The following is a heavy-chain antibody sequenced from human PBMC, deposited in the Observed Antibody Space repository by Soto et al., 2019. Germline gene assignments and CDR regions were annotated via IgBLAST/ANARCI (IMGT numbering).Heavy chain of an antibody. V-gene: IGHV1-18*01. D-gene: IGHD3-22*01. CDR2: ISAYNGNT. CDR1: GYAFTIYG. Sequence: VSVKVSCKASGYAFTIYGISWVRQAPGQGLEWMGWISAYNGNTNYAQKLQGRVTMTTDTSTSTAYMELRSLRSDDTAVYYCARAYYDSSGYYYVLFDYWGQGTLVTVSS. CDR3: ARAYYDSSGYYYVLFDY. J-gene: IGHJ4*02.